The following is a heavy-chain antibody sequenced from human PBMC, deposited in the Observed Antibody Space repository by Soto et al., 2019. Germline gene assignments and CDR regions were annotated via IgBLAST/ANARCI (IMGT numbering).Heavy chain of an antibody. V-gene: IGHV5-51*03. CDR2: IYPDESDT. D-gene: IGHD5-12*01. CDR1: GYSFTKYW. CDR3: VRMGFSGGGYLSYYYYGMDI. Sequence: EVQLVQSGAEVKEPGESLKISCKGSGYSFTKYWIGWVRQMHGKGLEWMAIIYPDESDTKYSPSFQGQVTISGDNSISIAYLQCISLKASDSAMYYCVRMGFSGGGYLSYYYYGMDIWGQGTTVTVSS. J-gene: IGHJ6*02.